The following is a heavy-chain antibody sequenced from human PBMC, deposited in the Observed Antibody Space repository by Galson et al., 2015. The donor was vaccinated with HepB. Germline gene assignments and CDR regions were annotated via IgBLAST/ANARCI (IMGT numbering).Heavy chain of an antibody. D-gene: IGHD3-3*01. CDR3: ARDPNDFWSGYRGRYYYYYMDV. Sequence: SLRLSCAASGFTFSSYSMNWVRQAPGKGLEWVSFISSSSSYIYYADSVKGRFTISRDNAKNSLYLQMNSLRAEDTAVYYCARDPNDFWSGYRGRYYYYYMDVWGKGTTVTVSS. J-gene: IGHJ6*03. V-gene: IGHV3-21*01. CDR1: GFTFSSYS. CDR2: ISSSSSYI.